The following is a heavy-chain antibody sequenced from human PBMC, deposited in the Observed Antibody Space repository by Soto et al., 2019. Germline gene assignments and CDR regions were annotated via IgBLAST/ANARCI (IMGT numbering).Heavy chain of an antibody. CDR3: ARVIVASIFGGFDP. J-gene: IGHJ5*02. CDR2: IDYSGSA. V-gene: IGHV4-31*03. Sequence: VQLQESGPGLVKPSQTLSLICTVSGASINSGNYNWTWIRQHTGRGLEWIGCIDYSGSAYYNPSLKSRVAISVDTSKDQFSLNLTSVTAADTAVYYCARVIVASIFGGFDPWGQGTLVTVSS. CDR1: GASINSGNYN. D-gene: IGHD5-12*01.